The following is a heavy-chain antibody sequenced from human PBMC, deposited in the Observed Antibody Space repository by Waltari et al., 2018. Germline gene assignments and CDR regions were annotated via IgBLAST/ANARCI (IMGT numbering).Heavy chain of an antibody. D-gene: IGHD3-10*01. CDR3: AKEGGYSYYNNWFDV. Sequence: QLVESGGGGVRPGGSLRLSCAASGFDFEFSGMCWVRQAPGKGLEWDASLSGNAGATDYAEIAGGRVTSARDNAENSLYLQMNSLRAEDTAFYYCAKEGGYSYYNNWFDVWGQGALVTVSS. J-gene: IGHJ5*02. CDR1: GFDFEFSG. V-gene: IGHV3-20*04. CDR2: LSGNAGAT.